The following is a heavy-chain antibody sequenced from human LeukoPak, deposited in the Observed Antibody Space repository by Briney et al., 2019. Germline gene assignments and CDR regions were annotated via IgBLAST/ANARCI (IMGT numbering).Heavy chain of an antibody. Sequence: PGGSLRLSCAASGFTFSSYRMSWVRQAPGKGLEWVANIKQDGSEKHYVDSVKGRFTISRDNAKNSLHLQMNSLRAEDTAVYYCATERAGERPRPLLSYYYMDVWGKGTTVTISS. CDR3: ATERAGERPRPLLSYYYMDV. CDR2: IKQDGSEK. V-gene: IGHV3-7*01. CDR1: GFTFSSYR. J-gene: IGHJ6*03. D-gene: IGHD3-16*01.